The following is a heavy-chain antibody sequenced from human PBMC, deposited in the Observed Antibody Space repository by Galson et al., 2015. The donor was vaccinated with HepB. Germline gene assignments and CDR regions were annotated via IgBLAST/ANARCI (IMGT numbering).Heavy chain of an antibody. J-gene: IGHJ6*02. D-gene: IGHD6-13*01. CDR1: GFTVSSNY. Sequence: SLRLSCAASGFTVSSNYMSWVRQAPGKGLEWVSVIYSGGTTYYADSVKGRFTISRDNSKNTLYLQMNSLRAEDTAVYYCAGGSSNDYYYYGMDVWGQGTTVTVSS. CDR3: AGGSSNDYYYYGMDV. CDR2: IYSGGTT. V-gene: IGHV3-66*01.